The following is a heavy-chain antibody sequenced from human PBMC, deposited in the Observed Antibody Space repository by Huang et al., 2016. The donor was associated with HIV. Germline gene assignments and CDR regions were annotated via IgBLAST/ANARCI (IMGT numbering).Heavy chain of an antibody. CDR3: ARVDLLLGKYGDYEENAFDI. D-gene: IGHD4-17*01. J-gene: IGHJ3*02. CDR1: GGSVSSDSYY. Sequence: QVQLQESGPGLVKPSETLSLTCTVSGGSVSSDSYYWSWIRQPPGKGLGWIGYIYYSGSTNYNPLLKSRVTISVDTSKNQFSLKLSSVTAADTAVYYCARVDLLLGKYGDYEENAFDIWGQGTMVTVSS. CDR2: IYYSGST. V-gene: IGHV4-61*01.